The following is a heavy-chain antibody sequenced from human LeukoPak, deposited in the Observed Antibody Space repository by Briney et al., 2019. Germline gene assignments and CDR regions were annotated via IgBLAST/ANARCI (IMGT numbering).Heavy chain of an antibody. D-gene: IGHD3-3*01. V-gene: IGHV1-18*01. CDR1: GYTFTSYA. CDR2: ISAYNGNT. CDR3: ARDRAFRNDFWSVTDAFDI. Sequence: ASVKVSCKASGYTFTSYAMNWVRQAPGQGLEWMGWISAYNGNTNYPQKLQGRVTMTTDTSTNTAYLELRSLRSDDTAVYYCARDRAFRNDFWSVTDAFDIWGQGTMVTVSS. J-gene: IGHJ3*02.